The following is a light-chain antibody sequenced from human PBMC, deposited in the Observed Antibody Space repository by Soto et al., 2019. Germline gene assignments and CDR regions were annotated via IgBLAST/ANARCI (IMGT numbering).Light chain of an antibody. J-gene: IGLJ1*01. CDR1: SSDVGGYNY. Sequence: QSVLAQPRSVSGSPGQSVTISCTGTSSDVGGYNYVSWYQHHPGKAPKLMIYDVDKRPSGVPGRFSGSKSGNTASLTISGLQAEDEADYYCCSYAGNYPFVFGTGTKVTVL. CDR2: DVD. CDR3: CSYAGNYPFV. V-gene: IGLV2-11*01.